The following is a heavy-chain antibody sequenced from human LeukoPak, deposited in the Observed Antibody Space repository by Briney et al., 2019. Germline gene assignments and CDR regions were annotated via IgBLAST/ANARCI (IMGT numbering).Heavy chain of an antibody. CDR2: IRYDGGNK. CDR3: AKDFRPMVRGVIIGYYMDV. J-gene: IGHJ6*03. Sequence: GGSLRLSCAASGFTFSSYGMHWVRQAPGKGLEWVAFIRYDGGNKYYADSVKGRFTISRDNSKNTLYLQMNSLRAEDTAVYYCAKDFRPMVRGVIIGYYMDVWGKGTTVTVSS. D-gene: IGHD3-10*01. V-gene: IGHV3-30*02. CDR1: GFTFSSYG.